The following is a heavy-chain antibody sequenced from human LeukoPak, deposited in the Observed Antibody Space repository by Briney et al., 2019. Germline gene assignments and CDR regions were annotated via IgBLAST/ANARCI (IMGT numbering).Heavy chain of an antibody. Sequence: GGSLRLSCAASRFTFSSNAMSWVRQAPGKGLEWVSTIISGGNTYYADSVKGRFTISRDNSKNTVYLQMNSLRAEDTAVYYCAKRGEWELGYVFDIWGQGTMVTVSS. V-gene: IGHV3-23*01. CDR1: RFTFSSNA. J-gene: IGHJ3*02. D-gene: IGHD1-26*01. CDR3: AKRGEWELGYVFDI. CDR2: IISGGNT.